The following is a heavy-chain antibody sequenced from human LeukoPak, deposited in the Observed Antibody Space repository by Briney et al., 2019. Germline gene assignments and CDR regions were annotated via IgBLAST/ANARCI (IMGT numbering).Heavy chain of an antibody. V-gene: IGHV4-59*01. CDR2: IYYSGST. D-gene: IGHD3-10*01. CDR3: ARGVGYGSGYFDY. CDR1: GVSISSYY. J-gene: IGHJ4*02. Sequence: SETLSLTCTVSGVSISSYYWSWIRQPPGKGLEWVGYIYYSGSTNYNPSLKSRVTISVDTSKNQFSLKLSSVTAADTAVYYCARGVGYGSGYFDYWGQGTLVTVSS.